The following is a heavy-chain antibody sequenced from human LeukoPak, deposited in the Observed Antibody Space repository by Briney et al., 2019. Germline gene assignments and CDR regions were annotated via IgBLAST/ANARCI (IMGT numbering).Heavy chain of an antibody. J-gene: IGHJ4*02. CDR1: GFTFSSYD. Sequence: GGSLILSCAASGFTFSSYDMHWVRQATGKGLEWVSAIGTAGDTYYPGSVKGRFTTSTENAKKSLYLQMNSLRAGDTAVYYCARTSGSYYEFDYWGQGTLVTVSS. V-gene: IGHV3-13*04. CDR2: IGTAGDT. CDR3: ARTSGSYYEFDY. D-gene: IGHD1-26*01.